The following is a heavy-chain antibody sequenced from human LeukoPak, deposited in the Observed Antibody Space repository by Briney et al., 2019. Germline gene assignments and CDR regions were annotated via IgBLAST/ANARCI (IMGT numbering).Heavy chain of an antibody. Sequence: SETLSLTCTVSGGSISSYYWSWIRQPPGKGLEWIGYVFYTGTTHYNPSLKSRVTTSVDTSKNQFSLKLSSVTAADTAVYYCARGLGITIFGVDIPTLNWFDPWGQGTLVTVSS. D-gene: IGHD3-3*01. J-gene: IGHJ5*02. CDR2: VFYTGTT. V-gene: IGHV4-59*12. CDR3: ARGLGITIFGVDIPTLNWFDP. CDR1: GGSISSYY.